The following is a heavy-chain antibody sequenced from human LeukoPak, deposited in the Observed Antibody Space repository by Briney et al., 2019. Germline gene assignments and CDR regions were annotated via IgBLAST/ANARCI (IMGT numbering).Heavy chain of an antibody. J-gene: IGHJ4*02. CDR2: ILPIFGTA. V-gene: IGHV1-69*06. Sequence: ASVKVPCKVSGGSFTNNAISWVRQAPGQGPEWMGRILPIFGTAEYAERFQGRLTLTADKSTTTAYIELTSLKIEDTALYFCTRGKGFVGHFDFWGQGTLVTVSS. CDR1: GGSFTNNA. CDR3: TRGKGFVGHFDF. D-gene: IGHD3-3*01.